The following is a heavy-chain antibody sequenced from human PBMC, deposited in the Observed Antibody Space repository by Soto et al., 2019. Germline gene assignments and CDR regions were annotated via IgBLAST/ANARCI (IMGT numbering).Heavy chain of an antibody. CDR3: ARKAWVRFDY. CDR2: VFHTGNT. CDR1: GDSMTRSFW. J-gene: IGHJ4*02. D-gene: IGHD7-27*01. Sequence: VSGDSMTRSFWWTWVRQPPGKGLEWIGEVFHTGNTNYNPSLKSRVTMSVDKSTNEFSLKVTSVTAAGTAIYYCARKAWVRFDYWGQGALVTVYS. V-gene: IGHV4-4*02.